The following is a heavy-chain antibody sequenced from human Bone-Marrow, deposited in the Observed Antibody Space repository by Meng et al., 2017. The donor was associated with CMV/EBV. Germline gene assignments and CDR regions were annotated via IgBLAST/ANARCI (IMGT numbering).Heavy chain of an antibody. CDR1: GFTFSDYW. Sequence: GESLKIACTASGFTFSDYWMHWVRQTPGKGLLWVSRIKGDGSHTIYGDSVKGRFTIYRDNAKNTLYLQMNSLRVEDTAVYYGVRDGQSWNFDYWGQGSLVTVSS. J-gene: IGHJ4*02. CDR2: IKGDGSHT. D-gene: IGHD6-13*01. CDR3: VRDGQSWNFDY. V-gene: IGHV3-74*01.